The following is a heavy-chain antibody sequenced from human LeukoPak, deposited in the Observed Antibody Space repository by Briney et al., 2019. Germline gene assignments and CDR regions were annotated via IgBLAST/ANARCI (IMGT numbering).Heavy chain of an antibody. D-gene: IGHD1-14*01. CDR1: GGYISSYS. J-gene: IGHJ4*02. Sequence: SETLSLTCTVSGGYISSYSWSWIRQPPGKGLEWIGYMYSRGSTNDNPSLKSRVTISRDTSKNQLSLRVTSVTAADTAVYFCATGESLDYWGQGTLVTVSS. CDR2: MYSRGST. CDR3: ATGESLDY. V-gene: IGHV4-4*08.